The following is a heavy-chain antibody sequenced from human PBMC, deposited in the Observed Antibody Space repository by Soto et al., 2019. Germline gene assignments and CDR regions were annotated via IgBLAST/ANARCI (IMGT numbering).Heavy chain of an antibody. Sequence: EVPLLESGGGLVQPAGSLRLSCAASGFTVNPYAMSWVRQAPGKGLEWVSAMSGRGGSTYYADSVKGRFTISRDNSKNTLYLQMNSLRAEDTAVYYCAKDRVVPDYWGQGTLVTVSS. D-gene: IGHD2-15*01. CDR1: GFTVNPYA. J-gene: IGHJ4*02. CDR3: AKDRVVPDY. CDR2: MSGRGGST. V-gene: IGHV3-23*01.